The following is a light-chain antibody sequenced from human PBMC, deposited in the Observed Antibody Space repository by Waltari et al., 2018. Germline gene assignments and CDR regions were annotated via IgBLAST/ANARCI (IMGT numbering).Light chain of an antibody. CDR1: QSVSSN. V-gene: IGKV3-11*01. CDR3: QHRSTWLT. CDR2: DAS. J-gene: IGKJ4*01. Sequence: EIVLTQSPATLSLSPGESATLSCRASQSVSSNLAWYQQKPGQAPRLFIYDASNRATGIPARFSGSGSGTDFTLTISSVEPEDFAVYYCQHRSTWLTFGGGTKVEIK.